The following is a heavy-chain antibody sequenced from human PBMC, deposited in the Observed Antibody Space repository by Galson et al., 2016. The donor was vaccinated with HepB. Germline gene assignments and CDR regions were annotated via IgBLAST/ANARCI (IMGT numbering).Heavy chain of an antibody. D-gene: IGHD2-2*01. Sequence: SVKVSCKASGYTFTSYGINWVRQAPGQGLEWMGWISAYNGNTNYAQNFKGRVTMTTDTSTFTAYMELRSLRSDDTAVYYCARDPAPAVPRNWFDPWGQGTLVTVSS. V-gene: IGHV1-18*01. CDR3: ARDPAPAVPRNWFDP. CDR2: ISAYNGNT. J-gene: IGHJ5*02. CDR1: GYTFTSYG.